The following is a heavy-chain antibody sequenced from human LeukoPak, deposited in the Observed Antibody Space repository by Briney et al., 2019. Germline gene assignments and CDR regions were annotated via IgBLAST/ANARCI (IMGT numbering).Heavy chain of an antibody. Sequence: SETLSLTCAVYGGSFSGYYWSWIRQPPGKGLEWIGEINHSGSTDYNPSLKSPVTISVDTSKNQFSLKLSSVTAADTAVYYCARGASFDYWGQGTLVTVSS. CDR1: GGSFSGYY. CDR2: INHSGST. CDR3: ARGASFDY. J-gene: IGHJ4*02. V-gene: IGHV4-34*01.